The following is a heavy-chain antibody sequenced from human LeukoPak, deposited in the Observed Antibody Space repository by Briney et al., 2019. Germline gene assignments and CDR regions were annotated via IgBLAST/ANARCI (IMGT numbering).Heavy chain of an antibody. CDR1: GGSISSSNW. D-gene: IGHD5-18*01. V-gene: IGHV4-4*02. CDR3: ASDKGQGDTAMGSFDY. Sequence: PSETLSLTCAVSGGSISSSNWWSWVRQPPGKGLEWIGEIYHSGSTNYNPSLKSRVTISVDTSKNQFSLKLSSVTAADTAVYYCASDKGQGDTAMGSFDYWGQGTLVTVSS. CDR2: IYHSGST. J-gene: IGHJ4*02.